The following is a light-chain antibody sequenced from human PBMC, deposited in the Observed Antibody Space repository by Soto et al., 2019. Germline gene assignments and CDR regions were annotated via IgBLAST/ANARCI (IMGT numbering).Light chain of an antibody. CDR3: QQYKNWPPWT. CDR2: GAS. J-gene: IGKJ1*01. Sequence: DIVMTQSPDSLAVSLGERATLSCRASQSVSSNLAWYQQKPGQAPRLLIYGASTRATGIPARFSGSGSGTEFTLTITSLQSEDFALYFCQQYKNWPPWTFGQGTKVDIK. CDR1: QSVSSN. V-gene: IGKV3-15*01.